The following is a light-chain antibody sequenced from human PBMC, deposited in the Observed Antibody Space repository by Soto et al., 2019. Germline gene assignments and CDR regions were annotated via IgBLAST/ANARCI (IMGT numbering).Light chain of an antibody. CDR1: SSDGGGYNY. J-gene: IGLJ2*01. V-gene: IGLV2-14*03. CDR2: DVS. CDR3: SSCTDSNTRVV. Sequence: QSALTQPASVSGSPGQSITFSCTGTSSDGGGYNYVSWYQHHPGEAPKLMIYDVSNRPSGVSNRFSGSKSGTTASLTISGLQDEDEADYYCSSCTDSNTRVVFGGGTKVTVL.